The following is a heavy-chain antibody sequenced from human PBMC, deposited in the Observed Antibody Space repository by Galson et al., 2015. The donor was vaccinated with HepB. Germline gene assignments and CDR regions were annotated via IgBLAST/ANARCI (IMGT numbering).Heavy chain of an antibody. CDR1: GFTFSSYS. Sequence: SLRLSCAASGFTFSSYSMNWVRQAPGKGLEWVSSISSSSSYIYYADSVKGRFTISRDNAKNSLYLQMNSLRAEDTAVYYCARDRPLDYCSSTSCYGGYYYYYGMDVWGQGTTVTVSS. CDR3: ARDRPLDYCSSTSCYGGYYYYYGMDV. D-gene: IGHD2-2*01. J-gene: IGHJ6*02. CDR2: ISSSSSYI. V-gene: IGHV3-21*01.